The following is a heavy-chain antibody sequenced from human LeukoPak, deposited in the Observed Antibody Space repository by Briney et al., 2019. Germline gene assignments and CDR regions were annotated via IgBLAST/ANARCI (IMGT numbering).Heavy chain of an antibody. D-gene: IGHD5-18*01. J-gene: IGHJ4*02. CDR2: INHSGST. V-gene: IGHV4-34*01. Sequence: SETLSLTCAVYGGSFSGYYWSRIRQPPGKGLEWIGEINHSGSTNYNPSLKSRVTISVDTSKNQLSLKLSSVTAADTAVYYCARGLGYSYGFGKYYFDYWGQGTLVTVSS. CDR1: GGSFSGYY. CDR3: ARGLGYSYGFGKYYFDY.